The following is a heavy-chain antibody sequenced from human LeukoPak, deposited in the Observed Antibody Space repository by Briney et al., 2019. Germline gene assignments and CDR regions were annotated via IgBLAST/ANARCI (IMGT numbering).Heavy chain of an antibody. CDR1: GGTFSSYA. V-gene: IGHV1-69*13. CDR3: ARDRSSSSGDSIDY. CDR2: IIPIFGTA. Sequence: GASVKVSCKASGGTFSSYAINWVRQAPGQGLEWMGGIIPIFGTANYAQKFQGRVTITADESTSTAYMELSSLRSEDTAVYYCARDRSSSSGDSIDYWGQGTLVTVSS. J-gene: IGHJ4*02. D-gene: IGHD6-6*01.